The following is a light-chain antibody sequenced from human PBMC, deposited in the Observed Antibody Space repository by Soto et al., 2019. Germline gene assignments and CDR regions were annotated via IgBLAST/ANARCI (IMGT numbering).Light chain of an antibody. V-gene: IGKV3-20*01. Sequence: DIVLTQSPGTLSLSPGESATLSCRASQSVDTTYITWYQQKPGQAPRLLIYGSSGRATGIPDSFSGSGSGTDFTVSISRLEPADFAVYYCQHYSSRTFGQGTKVEMK. CDR1: QSVDTTY. CDR3: QHYSSRT. CDR2: GSS. J-gene: IGKJ1*01.